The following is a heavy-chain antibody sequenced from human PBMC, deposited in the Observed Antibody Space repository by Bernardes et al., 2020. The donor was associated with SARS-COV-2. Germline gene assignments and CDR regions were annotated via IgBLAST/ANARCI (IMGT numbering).Heavy chain of an antibody. Sequence: SETLSLTCTVSGDSITSYYWSWLRQSPGRGLEWIGNIHYSGIADYNPSLKSRLSILVDTSKNQFSLKLTSVTTADTAVYYCARHVKKNEYYFDFWGQGTLVTVSS. J-gene: IGHJ4*02. CDR3: ARHVKKNEYYFDF. CDR1: GDSITSYY. CDR2: IHYSGIA. V-gene: IGHV4-59*01.